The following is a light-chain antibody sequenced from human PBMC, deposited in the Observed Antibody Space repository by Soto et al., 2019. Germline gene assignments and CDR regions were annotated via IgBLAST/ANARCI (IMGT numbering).Light chain of an antibody. CDR3: QQRSDWPA. CDR2: DAS. Sequence: EIVLTQSPVTLSLSPGERATLSCRASQTIASYLAWYQQKPGQAPRLLIYDASNRATDIPARFSGSGSGTDFTLTISSLEPEDSAVYYCQQRSDWPAFGQGTKVDIK. V-gene: IGKV3-11*01. CDR1: QTIASY. J-gene: IGKJ2*01.